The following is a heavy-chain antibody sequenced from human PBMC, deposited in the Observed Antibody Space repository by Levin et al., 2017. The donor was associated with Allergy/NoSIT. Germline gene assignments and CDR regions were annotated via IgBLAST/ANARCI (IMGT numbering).Heavy chain of an antibody. Sequence: AGGSLRLSCAASGFTFSDYYMSWIRQAPGKGLEWLSYISSSGNTIYYADSVRGRFTISRDNAKNSLYLQMNSLRADDTAVYYCARDRSHLTGYYMWGWGQGTLVTVSS. CDR2: ISSSGNTI. J-gene: IGHJ4*02. CDR1: GFTFSDYY. V-gene: IGHV3-11*01. CDR3: ARDRSHLTGYYMWG. D-gene: IGHD3-9*01.